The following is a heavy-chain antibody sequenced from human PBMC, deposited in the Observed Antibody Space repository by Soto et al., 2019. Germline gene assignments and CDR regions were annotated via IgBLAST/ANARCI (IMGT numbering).Heavy chain of an antibody. J-gene: IGHJ3*02. V-gene: IGHV1-69*13. CDR1: GGTFSSYA. D-gene: IGHD6-6*01. CDR3: ARGEVAARFAFDI. CDR2: IIPIFGTA. Sequence: GASVKVSCKASGGTFSSYAISWVRQAPGQGLEWMGGIIPIFGTANYAQKFQGRVTITADESTSTAYMELSSLRSEDTAVYYCARGEVAARFAFDIWGQGTMVTVSS.